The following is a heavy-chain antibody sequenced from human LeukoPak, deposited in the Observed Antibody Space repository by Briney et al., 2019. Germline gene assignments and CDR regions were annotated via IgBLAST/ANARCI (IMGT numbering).Heavy chain of an antibody. J-gene: IGHJ4*02. D-gene: IGHD2/OR15-2a*01. CDR3: ARAYVYAFDY. CDR1: GVSFSSYS. V-gene: IGHV3-48*01. Sequence: PGGSLRLSCAASGVSFSSYSINWVRQAPGKGLEWVSYISGDGNAKHYTDSVKGRFTISKDNAKNALYLQMHSLRAEDTAVYFCARAYVYAFDYWGQGTLVTVSS. CDR2: ISGDGNAK.